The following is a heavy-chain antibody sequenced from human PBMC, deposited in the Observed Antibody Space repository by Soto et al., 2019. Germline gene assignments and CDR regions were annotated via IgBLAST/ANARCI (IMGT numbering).Heavy chain of an antibody. CDR2: IYHTGST. CDR1: GASISSTNW. V-gene: IGHV4-4*02. Sequence: QVQLQESGPRLVKPSGTLSLTCAVSGASISSTNWWTWVRQPPGKGLEWIGEIYHTGSTKYNPSLKRRATISLDKSNNKVSLNLSSVTAADTAVYYCATLPPRIVVVVLPIPTWGQGTLVTVSS. CDR3: ATLPPRIVVVVLPIPT. J-gene: IGHJ4*02. D-gene: IGHD2-15*01.